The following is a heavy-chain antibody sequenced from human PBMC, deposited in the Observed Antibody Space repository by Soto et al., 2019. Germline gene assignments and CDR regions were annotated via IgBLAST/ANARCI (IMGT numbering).Heavy chain of an antibody. D-gene: IGHD3-10*01. CDR3: ARDHLIYYGSGSYYDY. CDR1: GFTFSSYA. Sequence: QVQLVESGGGVVQPGRSLRLSCAASGFTFSSYAMHWVRQAPGKWLECVAVISYDVSNKYYEDSVKGRFTISRDNSKNTLYLQMNSLRAEDTAVYYCARDHLIYYGSGSYYDYWGQGTLVTVSS. CDR2: ISYDVSNK. J-gene: IGHJ4*02. V-gene: IGHV3-30-3*01.